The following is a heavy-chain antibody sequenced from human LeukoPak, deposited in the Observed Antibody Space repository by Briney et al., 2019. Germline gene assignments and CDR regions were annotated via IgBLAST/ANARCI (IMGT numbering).Heavy chain of an antibody. V-gene: IGHV3-53*01. J-gene: IGHJ3*02. CDR2: IYSGGST. Sequence: GGSLRLSCAASGFTVSSNYMSWVRQAPGKGLEWVSVIYSGGSTYYADSVKGRFTISRDNSKNTLYLQMNSLRAEDTAVYYCAGDRDCSSTSCYSDAFDIWGQGTMVTVSS. D-gene: IGHD2-2*02. CDR3: AGDRDCSSTSCYSDAFDI. CDR1: GFTVSSNY.